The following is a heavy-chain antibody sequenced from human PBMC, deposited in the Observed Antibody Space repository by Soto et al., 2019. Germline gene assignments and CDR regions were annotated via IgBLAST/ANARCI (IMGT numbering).Heavy chain of an antibody. D-gene: IGHD3-22*01. J-gene: IGHJ3*01. CDR3: ATRPLLPGAP. Sequence: EVQLVESGGGLIQPGGSLRLSCAASGFTFSSNDMNWVRQAPGKGLEWVSLIYSGGSTYYADSVKGRFTISRDNSKNTLYHQMRSLRADDTAVYYCATRPLLPGAPWGQGTMVNVSS. V-gene: IGHV3-53*01. CDR2: IYSGGST. CDR1: GFTFSSND.